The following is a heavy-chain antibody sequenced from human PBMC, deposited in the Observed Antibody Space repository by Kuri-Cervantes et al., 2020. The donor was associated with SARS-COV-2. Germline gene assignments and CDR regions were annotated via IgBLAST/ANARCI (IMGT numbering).Heavy chain of an antibody. V-gene: IGHV2-5*01. CDR1: GFSLTTEGVG. J-gene: IGHJ5*02. D-gene: IGHD6-13*01. CDR2: IYWNEEK. Sequence: SGPTLVKPTQTVTLTCTFSGFSLTTEGVGVGWIRQPPGKALEWLALIYWNEEKRFRPSLRNRLTITKDTSKKQVVLTMTNMDTVDTATYYCARQSRRYSSSESDPWGQGILVTVSS. CDR3: ARQSRRYSSSESDP.